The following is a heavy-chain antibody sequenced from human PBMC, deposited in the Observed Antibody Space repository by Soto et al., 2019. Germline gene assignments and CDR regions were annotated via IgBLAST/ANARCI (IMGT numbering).Heavy chain of an antibody. J-gene: IGHJ5*02. CDR2: IYYSGST. CDR3: ARQVDSSGRDP. V-gene: IGHV4-39*01. D-gene: IGHD6-19*01. Sequence: QLQLQESGPGLVKPSETLSLTCTVSGGSISSSSYYWGWIRQPPGKGLEWIGSIYYSGSTYYNPSLKSRVTIPVNTSKNQFPLKLSSVTAADTAVYYCARQVDSSGRDPWGQGTLVTVSS. CDR1: GGSISSSSYY.